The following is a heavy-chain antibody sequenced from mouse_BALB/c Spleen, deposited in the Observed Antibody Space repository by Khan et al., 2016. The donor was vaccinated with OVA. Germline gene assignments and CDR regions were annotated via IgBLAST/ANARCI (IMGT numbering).Heavy chain of an antibody. CDR2: IAPGSGST. J-gene: IGHJ4*01. CDR3: AISNYYGSRHYAMDY. Sequence: DLGKPGASVKLSCKASGYTFTSYWINWIKQRPGQGLEWIGCIAPGSGSTPYNEMFKGTATLTVDTSSSTAYIQLSSLSTEDSAVYFCAISNYYGSRHYAMDYWGQGTAVTVSS. CDR1: GYTFTSYW. V-gene: IGHV1S41*01. D-gene: IGHD1-1*01.